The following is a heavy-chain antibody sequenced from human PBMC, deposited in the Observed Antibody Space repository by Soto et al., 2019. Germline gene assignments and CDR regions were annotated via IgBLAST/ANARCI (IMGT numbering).Heavy chain of an antibody. CDR1: GGSFSGYY. D-gene: IGHD4-17*01. V-gene: IGHV4-34*01. Sequence: SETLSLTCAVYGGSFSGYYWSWIRQPPGKGLEWIGEINHSGSTNYNPSLKSRVTISVDASKNQFSLKLSSVTAADTAVYYCAKSLKYYGDYGYWGQGTLVTV. CDR3: AKSLKYYGDYGY. CDR2: INHSGST. J-gene: IGHJ4*02.